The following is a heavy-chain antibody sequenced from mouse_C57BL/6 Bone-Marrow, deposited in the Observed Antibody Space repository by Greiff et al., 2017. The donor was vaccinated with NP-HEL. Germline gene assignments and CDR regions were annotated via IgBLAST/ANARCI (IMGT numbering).Heavy chain of an antibody. Sequence: VQLQQPGAELVKPGASVKLSCKASGYTFTSYWMHWVKQRPGQGLEWIGMIHPNSGSTNYNEKFKSKATLTVDKSSSTAYMQLSSLTSEDSAVYYCARGRLRRGNYFDHWGQGTTLTVSS. J-gene: IGHJ2*01. D-gene: IGHD2-4*01. CDR3: ARGRLRRGNYFDH. V-gene: IGHV1-64*01. CDR2: IHPNSGST. CDR1: GYTFTSYW.